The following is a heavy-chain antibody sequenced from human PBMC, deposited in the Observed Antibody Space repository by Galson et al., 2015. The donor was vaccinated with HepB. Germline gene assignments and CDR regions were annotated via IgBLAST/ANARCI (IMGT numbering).Heavy chain of an antibody. CDR3: ARGVSSWEDY. CDR2: INAGKGST. J-gene: IGHJ4*02. D-gene: IGHD6-13*01. V-gene: IGHV1-3*01. Sequence: SVKVSCKASGYPLSSFAMHWVRQAPGQRLEWMGWINAGKGSTKNSQKFQGRVTITRDTSASTAYMEVSSLRFEDTAVYYCARGVSSWEDYWGQGTLVTVSS. CDR1: GYPLSSFA.